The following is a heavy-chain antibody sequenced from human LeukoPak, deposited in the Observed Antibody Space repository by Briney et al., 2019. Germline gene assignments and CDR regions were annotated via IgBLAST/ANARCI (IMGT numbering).Heavy chain of an antibody. J-gene: IGHJ4*02. CDR3: ARSVAAVAGHEDY. CDR1: GFTFSSYS. Sequence: GGSLRLSCAASGFTFSSYSMNWVRQAPGRGLEWGSFISSGSSYIYYADSVKGRFTISRDNAKNSLYLQMNSLRAEDTAVYYCARSVAAVAGHEDYWGQGTLVTVSS. D-gene: IGHD6-19*01. V-gene: IGHV3-21*01. CDR2: ISSGSSYI.